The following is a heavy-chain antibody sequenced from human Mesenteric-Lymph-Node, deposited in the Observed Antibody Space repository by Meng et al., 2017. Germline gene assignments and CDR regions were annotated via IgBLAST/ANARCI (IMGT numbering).Heavy chain of an antibody. CDR1: GYSISSGYY. D-gene: IGHD4-17*01. J-gene: IGHJ4*02. V-gene: IGHV4-38-2*02. Sequence: GSLRLSCTVSGYSISSGYYWGWSRQPPGKGVEWIGSIYHSGSTYYNPSLKSLVTISVDTSKNQFSLKLSSVTAADTAVYYCARDDLSIDGEAFDYWGQGTLVTVSS. CDR2: IYHSGST. CDR3: ARDDLSIDGEAFDY.